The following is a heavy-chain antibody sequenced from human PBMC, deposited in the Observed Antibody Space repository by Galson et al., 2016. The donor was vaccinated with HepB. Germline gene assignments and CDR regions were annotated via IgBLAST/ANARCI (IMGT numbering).Heavy chain of an antibody. CDR1: GFTFRSYG. D-gene: IGHD3-22*01. V-gene: IGHV3-33*01. CDR2: IWYDGSKK. J-gene: IGHJ4*02. Sequence: SLRLSCAASGFTFRSYGLHWVRQAPGKGLEWVAFIWYDGSKKYYADSVKGRFAISRDTSRNTLFLQMNTLRAEDTAVYYCARGDFYFDSSGYYPQGVFVHWGQGTLVTVSS. CDR3: ARGDFYFDSSGYYPQGVFVH.